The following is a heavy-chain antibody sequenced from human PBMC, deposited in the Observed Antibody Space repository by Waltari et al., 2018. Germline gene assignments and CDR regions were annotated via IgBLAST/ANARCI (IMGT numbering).Heavy chain of an antibody. D-gene: IGHD6-19*01. J-gene: IGHJ4*02. CDR1: GGSISAYY. CDR3: AISTPGIAVALDY. V-gene: IGHV4-59*01. Sequence: QVQLQESGPGLVKPSETLRLTCTVSGGSISAYYWSWIRQPPGKGLECIGYFYKTGGNNDNHSRIILLSVSIDTSKNQVSLNLNSVTAADTARYFCAISTPGIAVALDYWGQGIPVTVSS. CDR2: FYKTGGN.